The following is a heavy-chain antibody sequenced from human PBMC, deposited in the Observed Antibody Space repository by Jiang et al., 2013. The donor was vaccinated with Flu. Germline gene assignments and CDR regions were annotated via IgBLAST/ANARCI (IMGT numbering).Heavy chain of an antibody. CDR2: DSYT. J-gene: IGHJ4*02. V-gene: IGHV5-10-1*01. CDR3: ARLGLGSSSAWYDY. Sequence: DSYTNYSPSFQGHVTISADKSISTAYLQWSSLKASDTAMYYCARLGLGSSSAWYDYWGQGTLVTVSS. D-gene: IGHD6-19*01.